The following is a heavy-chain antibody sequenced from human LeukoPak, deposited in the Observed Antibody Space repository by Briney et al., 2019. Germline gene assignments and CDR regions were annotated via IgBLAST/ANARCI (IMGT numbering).Heavy chain of an antibody. CDR2: ISSTAYGGTA. Sequence: PGGSLRLSCTASGFTFRSYALTWVRQAPGMGLEWVGFISSTAYGGTAEYAASVRGRFTISRDDSKSIAFLQMNSLRAEDTAAYYCAKDPGPYGDYYFDYWGQGTLVTVSS. D-gene: IGHD4-17*01. CDR1: GFTFRSYA. V-gene: IGHV3-49*04. CDR3: AKDPGPYGDYYFDY. J-gene: IGHJ4*02.